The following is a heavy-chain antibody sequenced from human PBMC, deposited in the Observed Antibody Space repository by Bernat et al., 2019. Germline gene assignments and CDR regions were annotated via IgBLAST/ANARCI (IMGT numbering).Heavy chain of an antibody. CDR2: ISGSGGST. CDR1: GFTFSNYG. Sequence: VQLVESGGDVVQPGRSLRLSCATSGFTFSNYGMHWVRQAPGKGLEWVSAISGSGGSTYYADSVKGRFTISRDNSKNTLYLQMNSLRAEDTAVYYCAKDITIFLHAFDIWGQGTMVTVSS. V-gene: IGHV3-23*04. D-gene: IGHD3-3*01. CDR3: AKDITIFLHAFDI. J-gene: IGHJ3*02.